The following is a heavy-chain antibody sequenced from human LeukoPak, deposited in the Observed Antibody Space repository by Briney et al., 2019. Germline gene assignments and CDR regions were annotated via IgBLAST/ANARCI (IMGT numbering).Heavy chain of an antibody. CDR1: GYTFTSYG. V-gene: IGHV1-2*02. Sequence: ASVKVSCKASGYTFTSYGISWVRQAPGQGLEWMGWINPSSGGTNYAQKFQGRVTMTGDTSISTAYMELSRLTSDDTAVYFCAGRPDTSMVAILDYRGQGTLVTISS. CDR2: INPSSGGT. J-gene: IGHJ4*02. D-gene: IGHD5-18*01. CDR3: AGRPDTSMVAILDY.